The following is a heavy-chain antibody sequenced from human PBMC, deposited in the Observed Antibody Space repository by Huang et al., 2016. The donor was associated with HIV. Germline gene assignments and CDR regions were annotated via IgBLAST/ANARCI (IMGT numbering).Heavy chain of an antibody. D-gene: IGHD3-22*01. CDR2: IRSKINGYAT. CDR1: GFTLSGSA. V-gene: IGHV3-73*02. CDR3: SRHPFDYYDSTDTGALDI. Sequence: EVQLVESGGGLVQPGGSLKLSCAASGFTLSGSAMHWVRQASGRGLQLVGRIRSKINGYATVDSASVKGRFTISRDDSKNTAYLQMNSLKTEDTAVYYCSRHPFDYYDSTDTGALDIWGQGTMVTVSS. J-gene: IGHJ3*02.